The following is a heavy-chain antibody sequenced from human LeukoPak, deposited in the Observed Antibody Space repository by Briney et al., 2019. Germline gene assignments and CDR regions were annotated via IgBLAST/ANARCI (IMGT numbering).Heavy chain of an antibody. CDR1: GFTFSSYA. D-gene: IGHD5-12*01. Sequence: GRSLRLSCAASGFTFSSYAMHWVRQAPGKGLEWVAVISYDGSNKYYADSVKGRLTISRDNSKNTLYLQMNSLRAEDTAVYYCAREHDEGGYSGYDDALDIWGQGTMVTVSS. V-gene: IGHV3-30*04. CDR2: ISYDGSNK. J-gene: IGHJ3*02. CDR3: AREHDEGGYSGYDDALDI.